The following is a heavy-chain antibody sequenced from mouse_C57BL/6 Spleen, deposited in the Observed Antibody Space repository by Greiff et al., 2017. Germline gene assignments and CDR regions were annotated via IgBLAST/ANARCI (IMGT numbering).Heavy chain of an antibody. CDR2: IDPSDSYT. J-gene: IGHJ2*01. Sequence: VQLQQPGAELVRPGTSVKLSCKASGYTFTSYWMHWVKQRPGQGLEWIGVIDPSDSYTNYNQKFKGKATLTVDTSSSTAYMQLSSLTSEDSAVYYCASTVVATGDYWGQGTTLTVSS. CDR3: ASTVVATGDY. D-gene: IGHD1-1*01. CDR1: GYTFTSYW. V-gene: IGHV1-59*01.